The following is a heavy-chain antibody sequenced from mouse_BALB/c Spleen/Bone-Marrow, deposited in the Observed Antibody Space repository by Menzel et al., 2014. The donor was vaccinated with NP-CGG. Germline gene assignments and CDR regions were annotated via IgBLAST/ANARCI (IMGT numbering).Heavy chain of an antibody. D-gene: IGHD2-14*01. J-gene: IGHJ3*01. V-gene: IGHV1-9*01. CDR3: ARGNCRYDGERAFAY. CDR1: GYTFSNYW. CDR2: TLPGSRST. Sequence: QVQLKQSGAELMKPGASVKISCKATGYTFSNYWIEWVKQRPGHGLEWIGETLPGSRSTDYNGNFKGKATFTADTSSNTAYMQLSSLTSEDSAVYYCARGNCRYDGERAFAYWGQGTLVTVSA.